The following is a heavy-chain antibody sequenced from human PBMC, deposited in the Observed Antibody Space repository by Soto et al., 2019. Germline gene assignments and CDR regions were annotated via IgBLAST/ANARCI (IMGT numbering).Heavy chain of an antibody. CDR2: INHSGST. V-gene: IGHV4-34*01. Sequence: PSETLSLTCAVYGGSFSGYYWSWIRQPPGKGLEWIGEINHSGSTNYNPSLKSRVTISVDTSKNQFSLKLSSVTAADTAVYYCARGGAIVVVPAAIRALNGGNNWFDPWGQGTLVTVSS. CDR3: ARGGAIVVVPAAIRALNGGNNWFDP. J-gene: IGHJ5*02. CDR1: GGSFSGYY. D-gene: IGHD2-2*01.